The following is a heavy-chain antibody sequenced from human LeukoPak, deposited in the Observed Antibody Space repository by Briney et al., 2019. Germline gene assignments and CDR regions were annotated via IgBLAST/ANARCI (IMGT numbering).Heavy chain of an antibody. CDR3: AKDMGYGSGAPSDY. J-gene: IGHJ4*02. CDR2: ISGNGRST. Sequence: GGSLRLSCAASGFTFSSYAMSWVRQAPGKGLEWVSGISGNGRSTYYADSVKGRFTISRDNANNSLYLQMNSLRPDDTAFYYCAKDMGYGSGAPSDYWGQGTLVTVSS. V-gene: IGHV3-23*01. CDR1: GFTFSSYA. D-gene: IGHD3-10*01.